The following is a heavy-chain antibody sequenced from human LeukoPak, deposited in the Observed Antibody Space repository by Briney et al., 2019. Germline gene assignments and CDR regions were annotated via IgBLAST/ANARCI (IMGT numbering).Heavy chain of an antibody. CDR2: ISYDGSNK. Sequence: GGSLRLSCAASGFTFSSYGMHWVRQAPGKGLEWVAVISYDGSNKYYADSVKGRFTISRDNSKNTLYLQMNSLRAEDTAVYYCAKDWIQLWLPNDAFDNWGQGTMVTVSS. J-gene: IGHJ3*02. V-gene: IGHV3-30*18. CDR1: GFTFSSYG. CDR3: AKDWIQLWLPNDAFDN. D-gene: IGHD5-18*01.